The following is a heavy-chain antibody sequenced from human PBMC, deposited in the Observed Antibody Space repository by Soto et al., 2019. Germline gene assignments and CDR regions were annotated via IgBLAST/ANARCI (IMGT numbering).Heavy chain of an antibody. Sequence: GGTPGLGCAASELTFDHYAMTWVRQAPGKGLEWVSDISDSDDATYYADSVKGRFTISRDNSKSTLYLQMNGLRAEDAAEYYCAKGRTYFDVWGQGT. J-gene: IGHJ4*02. CDR2: ISDSDDAT. CDR3: AKGRTYFDV. V-gene: IGHV3-23*01. CDR1: ELTFDHYA.